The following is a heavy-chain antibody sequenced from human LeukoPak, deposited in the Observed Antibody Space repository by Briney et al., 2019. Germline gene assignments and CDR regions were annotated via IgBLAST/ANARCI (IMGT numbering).Heavy chain of an antibody. CDR2: INWNGGST. D-gene: IGHD3-10*01. CDR1: GFTFDDYG. V-gene: IGHV3-20*04. J-gene: IGHJ4*02. CDR3: ATRRGYYGSGSSYYFDY. Sequence: GGSLRLSCAASGFTFDDYGMSWVRQAPGKGLEWVSGINWNGGSTGYADSVKGRFTISRDNAKNSLYLQTNSLRAEDTALYYCATRRGYYGSGSSYYFDYWGQGTLVTVSS.